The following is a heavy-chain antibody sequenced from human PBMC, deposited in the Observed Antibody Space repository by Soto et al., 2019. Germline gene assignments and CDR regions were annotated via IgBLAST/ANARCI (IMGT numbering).Heavy chain of an antibody. D-gene: IGHD2-15*01. CDR1: GGSISSYY. V-gene: IGHV4-59*08. CDR2: IYYSGST. Sequence: QVQLQESGPGLLKPSETLSLTCTVSGGSISSYYWTWIRQPPGKGLEWIGYIYYSGSTNYNPSLKSRVTISVDTSKTHFSLRLSSVTAADTTVYYCARVLPRIGGAFEIWGQGTMVTVSS. J-gene: IGHJ3*02. CDR3: ARVLPRIGGAFEI.